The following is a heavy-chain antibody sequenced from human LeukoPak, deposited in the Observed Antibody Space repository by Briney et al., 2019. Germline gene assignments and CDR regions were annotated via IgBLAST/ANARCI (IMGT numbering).Heavy chain of an antibody. D-gene: IGHD5-24*01. CDR3: ARGELAGYNLGLSIY. CDR1: GFPFRDHA. CDR2: ISYDARHE. J-gene: IGHJ1*01. V-gene: IGHV3-30*03. Sequence: GGSLRLSCEASGFPFRDHAMRWVRQAPGKGLEWVAVISYDARHENYADSVKGRFTVSRDDSRSTLYLQMNSLKTDDTAVYFCARGELAGYNLGLSIYWGQGTLVTVSS.